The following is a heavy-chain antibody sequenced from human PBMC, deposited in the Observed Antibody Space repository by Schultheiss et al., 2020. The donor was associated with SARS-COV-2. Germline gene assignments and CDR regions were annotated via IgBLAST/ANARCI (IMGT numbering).Heavy chain of an antibody. D-gene: IGHD1-1*01. CDR3: ARQRYNWNDDGMDV. J-gene: IGHJ6*02. CDR2: IHFLGRI. V-gene: IGHV4-59*08. Sequence: SQTLSLTCAVYGGSFSGYYWSWIRQPPGKGLEWIGYIHFLGRIAYNPSLKSRVTMSVDTSKNQFSLKLSSVTAADTAVYYCARQRYNWNDDGMDVWGQGTTVTVSS. CDR1: GGSFSGYY.